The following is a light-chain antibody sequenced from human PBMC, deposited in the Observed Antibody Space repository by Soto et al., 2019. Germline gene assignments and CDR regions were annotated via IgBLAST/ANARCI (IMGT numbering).Light chain of an antibody. J-gene: IGLJ3*02. CDR2: EVS. V-gene: IGLV2-8*01. Sequence: QSALTQPPSASGSPGQSVTISCTGTSSDVGAYNYVSWYQQHPGNVPKLIIYEVSKPPSGVPDRFSGTKSGNTASLTVSGLPPEDEADYYGSSYAARSALGVFGGGTKLTVL. CDR1: SSDVGAYNY. CDR3: SSYAARSALGV.